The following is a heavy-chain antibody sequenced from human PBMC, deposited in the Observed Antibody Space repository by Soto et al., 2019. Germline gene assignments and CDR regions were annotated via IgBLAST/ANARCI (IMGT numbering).Heavy chain of an antibody. CDR1: GGSVSSRSHF. CDR3: ARYDAESGSNKLDP. CDR2: IYYSGST. D-gene: IGHD5-12*01. Sequence: QVQLQELGPGLVKPSETLSVTCTVSGGSVSSRSHFWSWIRQPPGGGLQWIGYIYYSGSTNYNPSLKSRATLSVDTSRNQFSLRLTSVTAADTAVYYCARYDAESGSNKLDPWGQGTLVTVSS. V-gene: IGHV4-61*01. J-gene: IGHJ5*02.